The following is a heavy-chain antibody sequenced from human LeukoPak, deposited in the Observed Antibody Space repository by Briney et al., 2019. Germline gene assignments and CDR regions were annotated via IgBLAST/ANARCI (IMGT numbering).Heavy chain of an antibody. V-gene: IGHV1-18*01. CDR2: ISAYNGNT. CDR1: GYTFTSYG. CDR3: ARGLQETLAWLKAFSAFDI. D-gene: IGHD5-24*01. J-gene: IGHJ3*02. Sequence: ASVKVSCKASGYTFTSYGISWVRQAPGQGLEWRGWISAYNGNTNYAQKLQGRVTMTTDTSTSTASMELRRLRSNDTAVYYCARGLQETLAWLKAFSAFDIWGQGTMVTVSS.